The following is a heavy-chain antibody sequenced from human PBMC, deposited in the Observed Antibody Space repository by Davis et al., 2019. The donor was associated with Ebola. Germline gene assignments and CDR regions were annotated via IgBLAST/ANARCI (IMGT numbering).Heavy chain of an antibody. V-gene: IGHV3-11*01. J-gene: IGHJ4*02. D-gene: IGHD4-17*01. CDR2: ISSSGSTI. CDR1: GFTFSDYY. CDR3: ARDHLAEYGDYFERFDY. Sequence: PGGSLRLSCAASGFTFSDYYMSWIRQAPGKGLEWVSYISSSGSTIYYADSVKGRFTISRDNAKNSLYLQMNSLRAEDTAVYYCARDHLAEYGDYFERFDYWGQGTLVTVSS.